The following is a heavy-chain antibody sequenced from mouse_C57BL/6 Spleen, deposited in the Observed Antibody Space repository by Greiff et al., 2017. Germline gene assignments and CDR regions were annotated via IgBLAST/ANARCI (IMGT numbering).Heavy chain of an antibody. CDR2: FYPGSGSL. V-gene: IGHV1-62-2*01. Sequence: VQLQQSGAELVKPGASVKLSCKASGYTFTEYTIHWVKQRPGQGLEWIGWFYPGSGSLMYNEKFKVKVTLTADKSSSTVYMELSRLTSEDSAVYFCARHEGYNYGSSYGAMDDWGQGTSVTGAS. J-gene: IGHJ4*01. CDR3: ARHEGYNYGSSYGAMDD. D-gene: IGHD1-1*01. CDR1: GYTFTEYT.